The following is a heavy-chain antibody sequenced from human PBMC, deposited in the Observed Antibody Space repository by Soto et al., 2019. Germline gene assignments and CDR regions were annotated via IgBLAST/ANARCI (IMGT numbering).Heavy chain of an antibody. Sequence: EVRLVQSGAEVKKPGESLKISCVGSGYSFTTYWVAWVRQMPGKGLEWMGIFYPGDSDTRHSPSFQGQVTMSADQSIGTAYLQWSSMNASDTAMYYCARRGKGGTHLDGLDVWGQGTQVTVSS. CDR2: FYPGDSDT. V-gene: IGHV5-51*01. D-gene: IGHD1-26*01. J-gene: IGHJ6*02. CDR1: GYSFTTYW. CDR3: ARRGKGGTHLDGLDV.